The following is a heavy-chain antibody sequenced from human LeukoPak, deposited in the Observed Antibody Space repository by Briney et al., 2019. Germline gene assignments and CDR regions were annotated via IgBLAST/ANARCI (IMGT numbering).Heavy chain of an antibody. D-gene: IGHD2-2*01. CDR3: ALLVVVPAAFDY. V-gene: IGHV4-59*11. J-gene: IGHJ4*02. Sequence: PSETLSLTCTVSGGSISSHYWSWIRQPPGKGLEWIGYIYYSGSTNYIPSLKSRVTISVDTSKNQFSLKLSSVTATDTAVCYCALLVVVPAAFDYWGQGTLVTVSS. CDR2: IYYSGST. CDR1: GGSISSHY.